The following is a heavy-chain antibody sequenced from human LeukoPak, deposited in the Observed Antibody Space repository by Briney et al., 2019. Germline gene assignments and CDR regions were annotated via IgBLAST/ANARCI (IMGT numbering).Heavy chain of an antibody. CDR3: ARDGGSGIFTSGSFDY. CDR1: DYSISRGYY. V-gene: IGHV4-38-2*02. Sequence: SETLSLSCTVSDYSISRGYYWGWIRQPPGKGLEWIGSMYHSGSTYYNPSLKSRVTISVDTSKNQFSLKLSSVTAADTAVYYCARDGGSGIFTSGSFDYWGQGTLDTVSS. J-gene: IGHJ4*02. D-gene: IGHD3-10*01. CDR2: MYHSGST.